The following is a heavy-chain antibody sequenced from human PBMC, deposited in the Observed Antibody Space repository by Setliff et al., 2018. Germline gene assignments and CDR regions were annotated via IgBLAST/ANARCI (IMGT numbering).Heavy chain of an antibody. CDR3: AGLPNLQLRWTERVPY. CDR2: MNPSSGNT. D-gene: IGHD4-17*01. J-gene: IGHJ4*02. V-gene: IGHV1-8*02. CDR1: GYTFTSYD. Sequence: ASVKVSCKASGYTFTSYDINWVRQATGQGLEWMGWMNPSSGNTGYAQKFQGRVTMTRNTSISTAYMELSSLRSDDTAVYYCAGLPNLQLRWTERVPYWGQGTLVTV.